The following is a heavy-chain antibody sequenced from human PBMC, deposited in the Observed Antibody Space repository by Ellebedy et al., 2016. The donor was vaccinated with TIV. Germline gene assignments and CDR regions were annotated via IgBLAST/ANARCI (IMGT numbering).Heavy chain of an antibody. Sequence: GESLKISXAASGFTFSSYWMHWVRQAPGKGLEWVANIKQDGSEKYYVDSVKGRFTISRDNAKNSLYLQMDSLRAEDTAVYYCARARFDPWGQGTLVTVSS. V-gene: IGHV3-7*03. CDR2: IKQDGSEK. CDR3: ARARFDP. J-gene: IGHJ5*02. CDR1: GFTFSSYW.